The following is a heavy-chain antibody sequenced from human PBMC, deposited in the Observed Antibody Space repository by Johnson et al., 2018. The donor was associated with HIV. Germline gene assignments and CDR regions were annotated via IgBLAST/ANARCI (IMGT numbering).Heavy chain of an antibody. CDR1: GFTFSNAW. Sequence: QVQLVECGGGLVKPGGSLRLSCAASGFTFSNAWMSWVRQAPGKGLEWGAVISYDGSNKYYADSVKARFTISRDNSKNTLYLQMNSLRAEDTAVYHCAKSVRASSSGAFDIWGQGTMVTVSS. D-gene: IGHD2-15*01. CDR3: AKSVRASSSGAFDI. V-gene: IGHV3-30*18. J-gene: IGHJ3*02. CDR2: ISYDGSNK.